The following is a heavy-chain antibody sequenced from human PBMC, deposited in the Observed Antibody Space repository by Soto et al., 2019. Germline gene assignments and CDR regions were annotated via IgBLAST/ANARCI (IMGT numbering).Heavy chain of an antibody. V-gene: IGHV3-23*01. J-gene: IGHJ4*02. CDR3: ASDFWSGIRYFDY. CDR2: ISGSGGST. CDR1: GFTFSSYA. Sequence: HPGGSLRLSCAASGFTFSSYAMSWVRQAPGKGLEWVSAISGSGGSTYYADSVKGRFTISRDNSKNTLYLQMNSLRAEDTAVYYCASDFWSGIRYFDYWGQGTLVTVSS. D-gene: IGHD3-3*01.